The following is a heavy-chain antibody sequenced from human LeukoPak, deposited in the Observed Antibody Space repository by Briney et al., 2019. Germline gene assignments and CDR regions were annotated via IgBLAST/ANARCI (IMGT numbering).Heavy chain of an antibody. J-gene: IGHJ4*02. D-gene: IGHD3-22*01. V-gene: IGHV3-9*01. CDR3: ARFQYDSSGYRNFDY. CDR1: GFTFDDYA. CDR2: ISWNSGSI. Sequence: GGSLRLSCAASGFTFDDYAMHWVRQAPGKGLEWVSGISWNSGSIGYADSVKGRFTISRDNAKNTLYLQMNSLRAEDAAVYYCARFQYDSSGYRNFDYWGQGTLVTVSS.